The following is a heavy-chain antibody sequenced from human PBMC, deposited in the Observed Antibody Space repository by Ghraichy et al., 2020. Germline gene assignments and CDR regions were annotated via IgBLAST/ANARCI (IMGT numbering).Heavy chain of an antibody. CDR3: QRAPRGFAAFLLPAAFDN. V-gene: IGHV4-31*02. CDR1: GGSVSSGGYY. CDR2: IYYSGGT. Sequence: SQTLSLTCTVSGGSVSSGGYYWSWIRQHPGKGLEWIGYIYYSGGTYYNPSLRSRVTISVDTSKNQFSLKLSSVTAADTAVYYCQRAPRGFAAFLLPAAFDNWGPGTMVTVSS. D-gene: IGHD3-22*01. J-gene: IGHJ3*02.